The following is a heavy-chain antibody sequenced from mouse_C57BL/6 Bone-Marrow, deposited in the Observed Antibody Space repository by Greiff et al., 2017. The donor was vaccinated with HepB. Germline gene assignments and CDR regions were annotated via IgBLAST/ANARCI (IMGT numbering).Heavy chain of an antibody. CDR3: AREGSYYSNQAWFAY. Sequence: EVKLQESGGGLVKPGGSLKLSCAASGFTFSSYAMSWVRQTPEKRLEWVATISDGGSYTYYPDNVKGRFTISRDNAKNNLYLQMSHLKSEDTAMYYCAREGSYYSNQAWFAYWGQGTLVTVSA. V-gene: IGHV5-4*01. CDR2: ISDGGSYT. D-gene: IGHD2-5*01. CDR1: GFTFSSYA. J-gene: IGHJ3*01.